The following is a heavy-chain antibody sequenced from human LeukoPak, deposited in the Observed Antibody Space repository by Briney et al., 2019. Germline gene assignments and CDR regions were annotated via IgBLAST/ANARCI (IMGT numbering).Heavy chain of an antibody. CDR1: GGTFSSYA. CDR3: ARNEGGYPYFDY. CDR2: IIPILGIA. Sequence: ASVKVSCKASGGTFSSYAISWVRQAPGQGLEWMGRIIPILGIANYAQKFQGRVTITADKSTSTAYMELSSLRSEDTAVYYCARNEGGYPYFDYWGRGTLVTVSS. J-gene: IGHJ4*02. V-gene: IGHV1-69*04. D-gene: IGHD6-13*01.